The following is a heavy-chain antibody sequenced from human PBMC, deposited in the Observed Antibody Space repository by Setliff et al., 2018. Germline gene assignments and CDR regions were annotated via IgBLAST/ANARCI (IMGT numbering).Heavy chain of an antibody. CDR2: IKSATEDAAT. J-gene: IGHJ1*01. CDR3: ATGPRDNRNFLNWLGS. CDR1: GFTVSSFS. D-gene: IGHD1-1*01. V-gene: IGHV3-15*01. Sequence: LRLSCAASGFTVSSFSMHWVRQAPVKGLEWVGRIKSATEDAATDLAAAVKGRFTMSRDDSRNTVYLQMSSLKSEDTAIYYCATGPRDNRNFLNWLGSWGPGTLVTVSS.